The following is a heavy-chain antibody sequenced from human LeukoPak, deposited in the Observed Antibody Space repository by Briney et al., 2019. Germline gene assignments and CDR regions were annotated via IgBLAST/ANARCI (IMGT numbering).Heavy chain of an antibody. V-gene: IGHV4-59*01. CDR2: IHYSGST. Sequence: IRXPPXKGLEWIGYIHYSGSTNYNPSLKSRVTISVDMSKNQFSLKLSSVTAADTAVYYCATDSGSGWDSSFDYWGQGTLVTVSS. J-gene: IGHJ4*02. D-gene: IGHD6-25*01. CDR3: ATDSGSGWDSSFDY.